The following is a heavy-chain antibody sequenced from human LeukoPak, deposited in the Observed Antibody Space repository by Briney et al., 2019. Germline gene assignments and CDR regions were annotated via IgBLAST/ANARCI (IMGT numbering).Heavy chain of an antibody. CDR1: GFTFSTYW. J-gene: IGHJ4*02. V-gene: IGHV3-74*03. D-gene: IGHD2-2*01. Sequence: PGGSLRLSCAASGFTFSTYWMHWVRQAPGKGLVWVSRINSDGSSTTYADSVKGRFIISRDNAKNSLYLQMNSLRAEDTAVYYCARRYCSSTSCTLDFWGQGALVTVSS. CDR2: INSDGSST. CDR3: ARRYCSSTSCTLDF.